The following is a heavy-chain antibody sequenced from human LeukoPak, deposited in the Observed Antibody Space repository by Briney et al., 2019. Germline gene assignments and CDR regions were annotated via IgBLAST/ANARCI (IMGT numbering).Heavy chain of an antibody. J-gene: IGHJ5*02. CDR2: IYTSGST. Sequence: SETLSLTCTVSGGSISSYYWSWIRQPAGKGLEWIGRIYTSGSTNYNPSLKSRVTMSVDTSKNQFSLKLSSVTAADTAVYYCARVSGSRTTYNWFDPWGQGTLVTVSS. D-gene: IGHD6-13*01. V-gene: IGHV4-4*07. CDR1: GGSISSYY. CDR3: ARVSGSRTTYNWFDP.